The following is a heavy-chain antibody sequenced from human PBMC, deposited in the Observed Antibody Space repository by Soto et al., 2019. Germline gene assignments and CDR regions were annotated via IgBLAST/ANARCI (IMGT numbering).Heavy chain of an antibody. V-gene: IGHV3-21*01. D-gene: IGHD2-21*02. CDR1: GFTFGTYT. CDR3: ARVMCGDCSTYYYYAVDV. Sequence: EVQLVESGGGLVKPGGSLRLSCAASGFTFGTYTMNWARQAPGKGLEWVSSIGTTSSYIYYAGAVRGRFTISRDKARDSLYLQMSSLRAEDKAVYYCARVMCGDCSTYYYYAVDVWGQGTTVTVSS. CDR2: IGTTSSYI. J-gene: IGHJ6*02.